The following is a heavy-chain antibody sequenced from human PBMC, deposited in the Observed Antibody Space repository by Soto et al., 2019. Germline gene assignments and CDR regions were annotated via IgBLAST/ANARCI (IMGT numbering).Heavy chain of an antibody. Sequence: ASVKVACKASGYTFTSYGVSWVRQAPGQGVEWMGLISAYNGKTKYAEKLQGRVTMSTDRSTSTAYMEVRSLRSDDKAVYYCARDLDSSSWSLIDHWGQRTLVTVS. J-gene: IGHJ4*02. CDR3: ARDLDSSSWSLIDH. CDR1: GYTFTSYG. CDR2: ISAYNGKT. D-gene: IGHD6-13*01. V-gene: IGHV1-18*04.